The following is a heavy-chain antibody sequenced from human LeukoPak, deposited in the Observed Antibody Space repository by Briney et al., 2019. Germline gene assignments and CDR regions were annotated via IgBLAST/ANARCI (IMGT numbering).Heavy chain of an antibody. J-gene: IGHJ4*02. CDR3: AKDWPRWPSGVDY. CDR1: GFTVSSNY. D-gene: IGHD5-24*01. Sequence: GGSLRLSCAASGFTVSSNYMSWVRQAPGKGLEWVSVTYSGGSTYYADSVKGRFTISRDNSKNTLYLQMNSLRAEDTAVYYCAKDWPRWPSGVDYWGQGTLVTVSS. CDR2: TYSGGST. V-gene: IGHV3-53*01.